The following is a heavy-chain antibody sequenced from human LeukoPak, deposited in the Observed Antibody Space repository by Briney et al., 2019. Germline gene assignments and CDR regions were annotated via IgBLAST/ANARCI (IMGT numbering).Heavy chain of an antibody. J-gene: IGHJ4*02. CDR3: AKGYCSSTSCYPFDY. V-gene: IGHV1-69*05. CDR1: GGTFSSYA. D-gene: IGHD2-2*01. Sequence: SVKVSCKASGGTFSSYAISWVRQAPGQGLEWMGGIIPIFGTANYAQKFQGRVTITTDESTSTAYMELSSLRSEDTAVYYCAKGYCSSTSCYPFDYWGQGTLVTVSS. CDR2: IIPIFGTA.